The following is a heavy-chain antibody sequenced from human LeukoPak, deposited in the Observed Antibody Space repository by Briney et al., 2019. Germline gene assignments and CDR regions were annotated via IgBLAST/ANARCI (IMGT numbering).Heavy chain of an antibody. D-gene: IGHD3-22*01. CDR2: INHSGST. J-gene: IGHJ4*02. CDR1: GGSFSGYY. V-gene: IGHV4-34*01. Sequence: SETLSLTCAVYGGSFSGYYWSWIRQPPGKGLEWIGEINHSGSTNYNPSLKSRVTISVDTSKNQFSLKLSSVTAADTAVYYCGTYYYDSSVLEYFDYWGQGTLVTVSS. CDR3: GTYYYDSSVLEYFDY.